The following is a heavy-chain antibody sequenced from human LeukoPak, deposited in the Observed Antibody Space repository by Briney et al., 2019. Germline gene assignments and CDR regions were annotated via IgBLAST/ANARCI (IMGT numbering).Heavy chain of an antibody. CDR3: ARHVATGATDAFDF. CDR2: IYYSGST. CDR1: GGSISSYY. Sequence: SETLSLTCTVSGGSISSYYWTWIRRPPGEGLEWIGYIYYSGSTNYHPSLKSRLTISVDTSKNQFSLKLSSVTAADTAVYYCARHVATGATDAFDFWGRGTMVTVSS. V-gene: IGHV4-59*08. J-gene: IGHJ3*01. D-gene: IGHD1-1*01.